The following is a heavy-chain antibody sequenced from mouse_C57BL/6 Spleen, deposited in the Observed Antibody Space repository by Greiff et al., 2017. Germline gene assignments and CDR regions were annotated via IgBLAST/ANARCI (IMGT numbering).Heavy chain of an antibody. CDR1: GYSITSGYY. CDR2: ISYDGSN. Sequence: EVQLQQSGPGLVKPSQSLSLTCSVTGYSITSGYYWNWIRQFPGNKLEWMGYISYDGSNNYNPSLKNRISITRDTSKNQFYLKLNSVTTEDTATYYCARDHRYYYAMDYWGQGTSVTVSS. J-gene: IGHJ4*01. V-gene: IGHV3-6*01. D-gene: IGHD3-1*01. CDR3: ARDHRYYYAMDY.